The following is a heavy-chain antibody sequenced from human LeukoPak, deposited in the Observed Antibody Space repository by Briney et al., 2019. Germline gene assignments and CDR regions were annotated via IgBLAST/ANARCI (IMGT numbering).Heavy chain of an antibody. CDR2: INSDGSST. J-gene: IGHJ4*02. CDR1: GFTFSSYW. CDR3: ARGTAMVH. V-gene: IGHV3-74*01. Sequence: QPGGSLRLSCAASGFTFSSYWMHWDRQAPGKGLGWVSRINSDGSSTSYADSVKGRFTISRDNAKNTLYLQMNSLRAEDTAVYYCARGTAMVHWGQGTLVTVSS. D-gene: IGHD5-18*01.